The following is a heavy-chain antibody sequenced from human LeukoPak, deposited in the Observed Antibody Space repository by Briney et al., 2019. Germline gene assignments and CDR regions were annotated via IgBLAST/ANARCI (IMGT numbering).Heavy chain of an antibody. CDR2: IIPILGIA. D-gene: IGHD1-26*01. Sequence: GASVKVSCKASGGTFSSYAISWVRQAPGQGLEWMGRIIPILGIANYAQKFQGRVTITADESTSTAYMELSSLRSEDTAVYYCARDLEVGSYAFDIWGQGTMVTVSS. CDR1: GGTFSSYA. V-gene: IGHV1-69*04. J-gene: IGHJ3*02. CDR3: ARDLEVGSYAFDI.